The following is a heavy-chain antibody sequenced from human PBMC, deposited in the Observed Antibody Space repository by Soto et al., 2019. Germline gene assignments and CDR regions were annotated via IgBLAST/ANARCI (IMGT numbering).Heavy chain of an antibody. J-gene: IGHJ2*01. CDR1: GGTFSSHT. CDR2: IIPALGTA. CDR3: ARPDFGDYWYFDL. Sequence: QDQLVQSGAEVKKPGSSVKVSCKASGGTFSSHTFSWVRQAPGQGLEWMGRIIPALGTATYAQKFQGRVTITADESATTVYLELNRLRSEDTAVYYCARPDFGDYWYFDLWGSGTLVTVSS. V-gene: IGHV1-69*08. D-gene: IGHD4-17*01.